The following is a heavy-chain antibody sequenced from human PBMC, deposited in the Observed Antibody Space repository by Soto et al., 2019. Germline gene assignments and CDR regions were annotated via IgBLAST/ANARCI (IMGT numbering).Heavy chain of an antibody. CDR2: ISGSGGST. J-gene: IGHJ4*02. CDR3: AKDWYYYGSGSPSLVDY. Sequence: GGSLRLSCAASGFTFSSYAMSWVRQAPGKGLEWVSAISGSGGSTYYADSVKGRFTISRDNSKNTLYLQMNSLRAEDTAVYYCAKDWYYYGSGSPSLVDYWGQGTLVTVSS. V-gene: IGHV3-23*01. CDR1: GFTFSSYA. D-gene: IGHD3-10*01.